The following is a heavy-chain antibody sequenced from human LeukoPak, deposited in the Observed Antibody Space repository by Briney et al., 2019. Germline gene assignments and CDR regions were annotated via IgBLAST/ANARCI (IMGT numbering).Heavy chain of an antibody. CDR3: ARGFGWSDFDY. V-gene: IGHV1-46*01. CDR2: INPSGGST. D-gene: IGHD2-15*01. Sequence: ASVKVSCKASGYTFTSYYMHWVRQAPGQGLEWMGIINPSGGSTSYAQKFQGRVTITRNTSISTAYMELSSLRSEDTAVYYCARGFGWSDFDYWGQGTLVTVSS. J-gene: IGHJ4*02. CDR1: GYTFTSYY.